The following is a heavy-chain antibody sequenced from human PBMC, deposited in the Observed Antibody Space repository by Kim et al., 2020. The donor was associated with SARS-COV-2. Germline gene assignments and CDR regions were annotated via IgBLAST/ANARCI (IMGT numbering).Heavy chain of an antibody. J-gene: IGHJ6*02. D-gene: IGHD3-10*01. Sequence: DSVQGRFTISRDNAKNSLYLQMNSLRAEDTAVYYCARGLVWFGDIYGMDVWGQGTTVTVSS. CDR3: ARGLVWFGDIYGMDV. V-gene: IGHV3-11*03.